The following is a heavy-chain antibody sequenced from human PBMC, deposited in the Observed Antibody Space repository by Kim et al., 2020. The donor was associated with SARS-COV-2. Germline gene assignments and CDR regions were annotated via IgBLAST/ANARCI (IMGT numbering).Heavy chain of an antibody. V-gene: IGHV3-23*01. CDR1: GFTFSSYA. CDR2: ISGSGGST. D-gene: IGHD4-17*01. Sequence: GGSLRLSCAASGFTFSSYAMSWVRQAPGKGLEWVSAISGSGGSTYYADSVKGRFTISRDNSKNTLYLQMNSLRAEDTAVYYCAKEPELINYGDYALNDYWGQGTLVTVSS. CDR3: AKEPELINYGDYALNDY. J-gene: IGHJ4*02.